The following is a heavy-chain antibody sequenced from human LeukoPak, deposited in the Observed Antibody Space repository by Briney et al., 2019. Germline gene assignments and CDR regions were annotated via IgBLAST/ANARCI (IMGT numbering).Heavy chain of an antibody. CDR1: GCTFSSYA. Sequence: GSSVKVSCTASGCTFSSYAMIWVRQAPGPGLEWMGRIMANLGIANYAQKFQGKVTITADKSTSTAYMQLSSLRSGDTAVYYCARLPDDYGDYVSDYWGQGTLVTVSS. CDR2: IMANLGIA. CDR3: ARLPDDYGDYVSDY. D-gene: IGHD4-17*01. V-gene: IGHV1-69*04. J-gene: IGHJ4*02.